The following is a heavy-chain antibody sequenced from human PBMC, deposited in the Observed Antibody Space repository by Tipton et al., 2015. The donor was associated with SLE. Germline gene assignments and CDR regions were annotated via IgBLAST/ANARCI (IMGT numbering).Heavy chain of an antibody. CDR2: IYHTATT. D-gene: IGHD2-8*02. V-gene: IGHV4-39*01. CDR3: TRLARYGPGGFCAIGLGP. CDR1: GDSISSSNYY. Sequence: GLVKPSETLSLTCTVSGDSISSSNYYCGWIRQPPGKGLEWIGHIYHTATTYYNPSLKSRVTMSVDTSKNELSLKLTSVTAADTAVYFCTRLARYGPGGFCAIGLGPWREGPRVPLPS. J-gene: IGHJ5*02.